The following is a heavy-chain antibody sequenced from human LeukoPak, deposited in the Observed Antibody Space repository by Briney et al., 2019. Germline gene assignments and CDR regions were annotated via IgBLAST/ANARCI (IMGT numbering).Heavy chain of an antibody. D-gene: IGHD3-3*01. CDR2: IYYSGST. CDR1: GGSISSSSYY. CDR3: ARIFGVVIVFDY. V-gene: IGHV4-39*01. Sequence: PSETLSLTCTVSGGSISSSSYYWGWIRQPPGKGLEWIGSIYYSGSTYYNPSLKRRVTISVDTSKNQFSLKLSSVTAADTAVYYCARIFGVVIVFDYWGQGILVTVSS. J-gene: IGHJ4*02.